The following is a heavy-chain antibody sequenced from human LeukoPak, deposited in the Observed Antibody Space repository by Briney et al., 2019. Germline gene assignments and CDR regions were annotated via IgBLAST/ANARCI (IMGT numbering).Heavy chain of an antibody. CDR3: ARARWRVGEGNSPPGYFDY. Sequence: SVTVSCKASGGTFSSYAISWVRQAPGQGLEWMGGIIPIFGTANYAQKFQGRVTITADESTSTAYMELSSLRSEDTAVYYCARARWRVGEGNSPPGYFDYWGQGTLVTVSS. CDR1: GGTFSSYA. CDR2: IIPIFGTA. D-gene: IGHD4-17*01. J-gene: IGHJ4*02. V-gene: IGHV1-69*13.